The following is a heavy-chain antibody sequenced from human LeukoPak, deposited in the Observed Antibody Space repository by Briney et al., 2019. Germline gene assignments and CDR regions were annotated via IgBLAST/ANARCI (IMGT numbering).Heavy chain of an antibody. J-gene: IGHJ4*02. V-gene: IGHV4-59*01. Sequence: SETLSLTCTASGVSISRYYWSSLRQPPGKGLEWIGYIYYSGSTNYNPSLKSRVTISVDTSKNQFSLKLSSVTAADTAVYYCARDVGALLYWGRGTLVTVSS. CDR2: IYYSGST. D-gene: IGHD1-26*01. CDR1: GVSISRYY. CDR3: ARDVGALLY.